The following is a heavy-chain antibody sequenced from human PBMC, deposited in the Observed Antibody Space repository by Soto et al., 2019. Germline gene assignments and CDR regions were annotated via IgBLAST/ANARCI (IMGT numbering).Heavy chain of an antibody. CDR2: INHSGST. V-gene: IGHV4-34*01. Sequence: PSETLSLTCAVYGGSFSGYYWSWIRQPPGKGLEWIGEINHSGSTNYNPSLKSRVTISVDTSKNQFSLKLSSVTAADTAVYYCARGKRSMITPRLTWFDPWGQGTLVTVSS. D-gene: IGHD3-16*01. CDR3: ARGKRSMITPRLTWFDP. CDR1: GGSFSGYY. J-gene: IGHJ5*02.